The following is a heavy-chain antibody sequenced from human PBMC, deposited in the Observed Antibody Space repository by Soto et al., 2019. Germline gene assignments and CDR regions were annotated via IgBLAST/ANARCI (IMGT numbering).Heavy chain of an antibody. V-gene: IGHV4-30-2*01. J-gene: IGHJ4*02. CDR2: IYHSGST. Sequence: PSETLSLTCAVSGGSISSGGYSWSWIRQPPGKGLEWIRYIYHSGSTYYNPSLKSRVTISVDRSKNQFSLKLSSVTAADTAVYYCARRYGVYFDYWGQGTLVTVSS. CDR1: GGSISSGGYS. D-gene: IGHD4-17*01. CDR3: ARRYGVYFDY.